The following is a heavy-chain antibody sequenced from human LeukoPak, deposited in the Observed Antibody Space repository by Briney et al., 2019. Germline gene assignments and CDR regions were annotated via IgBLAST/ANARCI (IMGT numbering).Heavy chain of an antibody. J-gene: IGHJ5*02. D-gene: IGHD3/OR15-3a*01. CDR3: ARDRAANQDWVEFDP. Sequence: SGGSLRLSCAVSGFRVSDYYMSWVRQAPGKGLEWVGLIRDSGEAFYADFARGRFAISRDESENTLYLQMNSLRVEDTAVYSCARDRAANQDWVEFDPWGQGTPVIVSS. CDR1: GFRVSDYY. CDR2: IRDSGEA. V-gene: IGHV3-66*03.